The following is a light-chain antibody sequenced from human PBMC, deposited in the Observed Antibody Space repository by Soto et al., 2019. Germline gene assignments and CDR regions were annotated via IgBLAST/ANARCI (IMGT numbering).Light chain of an antibody. CDR3: QQYNSYPMT. J-gene: IGKJ5*01. V-gene: IGKV1D-16*01. CDR2: DAT. Sequence: DIQMTQSPSYVSASVGDRVTITCRASQGISTWLAWYQQKPGRAPKFLIHDATSVQSGVPSRFSGSGSGTDFTLIISSLQPEDCATYYCQQYNSYPMTFGQGTRLEIK. CDR1: QGISTW.